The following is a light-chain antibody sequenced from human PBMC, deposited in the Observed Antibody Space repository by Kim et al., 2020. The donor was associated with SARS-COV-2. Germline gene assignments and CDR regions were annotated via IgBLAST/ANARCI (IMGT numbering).Light chain of an antibody. CDR3: QQYYSYPRIT. CDR1: QGISSY. V-gene: IGKV1-8*01. CDR2: AAS. Sequence: STGDRVTITCRASQGISSYLAWYQQKPGKAPKLLIYAASTLQSGVPSRFSGSGSGTDFTLTISCLQSEDFATYYCQQYYSYPRITFGQGTRLEIK. J-gene: IGKJ5*01.